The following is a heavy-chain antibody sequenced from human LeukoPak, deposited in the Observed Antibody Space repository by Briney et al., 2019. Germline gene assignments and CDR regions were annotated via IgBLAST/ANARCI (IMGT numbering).Heavy chain of an antibody. J-gene: IGHJ4*02. CDR1: GGTFSSYA. CDR2: ISANNGNR. V-gene: IGHV1-18*01. D-gene: IGHD4-23*01. Sequence: ASVKVSCKASGGTFSSYAISWVRQAPGQGLEWMGWISANNGNRNYAQKLQDRVSMTTDTSTSTAYMELRSLRSDDTAVYYCARQSYGGHSQGAADYWGQGTLVTVSS. CDR3: ARQSYGGHSQGAADY.